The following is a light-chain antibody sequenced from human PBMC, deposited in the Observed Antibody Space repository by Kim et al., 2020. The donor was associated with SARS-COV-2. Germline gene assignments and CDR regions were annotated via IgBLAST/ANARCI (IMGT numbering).Light chain of an antibody. CDR3: NSRDSSGNHLV. J-gene: IGLJ2*01. V-gene: IGLV3-19*01. CDR1: RLRSYY. Sequence: ALGQTVRITCQGDRLRSYYASWYQQKPGQAPVLVIYGKINRPSGIPDRFSGSSSGNTASLTITGAQAEDEADYYCNSRDSSGNHLVFGGGTQLTVL. CDR2: GKI.